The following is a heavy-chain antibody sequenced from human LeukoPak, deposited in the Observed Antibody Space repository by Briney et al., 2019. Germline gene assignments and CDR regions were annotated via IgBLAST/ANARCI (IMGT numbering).Heavy chain of an antibody. CDR1: GFTFSSYS. J-gene: IGHJ3*02. D-gene: IGHD4-17*01. Sequence: PGGSLRLSCAASGFTFSSYSMNWVRQAPGKGLEWVSYISSSSSTIYYADSVKGRFTISRDNAKNSLYLQMNSLRAEDTAVYYCAGDCGDVEAFDIWGQGTMVTVSS. V-gene: IGHV3-48*01. CDR3: AGDCGDVEAFDI. CDR2: ISSSSSTI.